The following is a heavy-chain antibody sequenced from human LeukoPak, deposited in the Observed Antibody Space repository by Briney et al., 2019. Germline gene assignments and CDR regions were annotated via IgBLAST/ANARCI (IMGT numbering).Heavy chain of an antibody. CDR1: GGSISSSSYY. CDR3: ARSSGWYYFDK. Sequence: SETLSLTCTVSGGSISSSSYYWSWIRQPPGKGLEWIGYIYYSGNTNYKPSLKSRVTISLDTSKNQFSLKLNSLIAADTAVYYCARSSGWYYFDKWGQGALVTVSS. V-gene: IGHV4-61*01. J-gene: IGHJ4*02. D-gene: IGHD6-19*01. CDR2: IYYSGNT.